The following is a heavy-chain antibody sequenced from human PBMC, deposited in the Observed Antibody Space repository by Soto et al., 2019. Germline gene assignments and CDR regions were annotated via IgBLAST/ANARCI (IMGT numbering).Heavy chain of an antibody. V-gene: IGHV6-1*01. CDR2: TYYRSNWRH. D-gene: IGHD6-19*01. Sequence: SQTLSLTCAIAGDSVSSNTAAWNWIRSSPSRGLEWLGRTYYRSNWRHDYAVSVKSRITVNPDTSKNHFSLQLNSVTPDDTAVYYCARGVAGSGFDLWGQGTLVTVSS. CDR3: ARGVAGSGFDL. J-gene: IGHJ4*02. CDR1: GDSVSSNTAA.